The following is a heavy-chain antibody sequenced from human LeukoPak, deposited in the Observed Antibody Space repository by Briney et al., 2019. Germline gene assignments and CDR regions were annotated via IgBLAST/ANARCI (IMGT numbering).Heavy chain of an antibody. CDR3: ARGCGGDCLRAFDI. CDR2: ISSGGSTI. Sequence: GGSLRLSCAASGFSFRDYYMSWIRQAPGKGLEWVSYISSGGSTIYFADSVKGRFTISRDNAKNSLYLQMNSLRAEDTAVYYCARGCGGDCLRAFDIWGQGTMVTVSS. D-gene: IGHD2-21*02. CDR1: GFSFRDYY. J-gene: IGHJ3*02. V-gene: IGHV3-11*01.